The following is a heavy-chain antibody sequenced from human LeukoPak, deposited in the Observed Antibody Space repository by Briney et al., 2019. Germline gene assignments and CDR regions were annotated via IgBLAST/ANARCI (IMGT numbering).Heavy chain of an antibody. CDR1: GYSFTSYW. CDR2: IYPGDSDT. D-gene: IGHD6-25*01. CDR3: ARPMDLGSSGAPFDY. V-gene: IGHV5-51*01. J-gene: IGHJ4*02. Sequence: GESLKISCKGSGYSFTSYWIGWVRQMPGKGLEWMGIIYPGDSDTRSSPSSQGQVTISADKSISTAYLHWSSLKASDTAMYYCARPMDLGSSGAPFDYWGQGTLVTVSS.